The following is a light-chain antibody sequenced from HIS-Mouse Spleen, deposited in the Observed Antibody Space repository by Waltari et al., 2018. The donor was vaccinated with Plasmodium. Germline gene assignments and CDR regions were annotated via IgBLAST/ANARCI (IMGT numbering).Light chain of an antibody. CDR2: GAS. V-gene: IGKV3-15*01. Sequence: EIVRTQSPATLSLSPGERATLSSRASQSVSSNLSWYQQKPGQAPRLLIYGASTRATGIPARFSGSGSGTEFTLTISSLQSEDFAVYYCQQYNNWSFTFGPGTKVDIK. CDR3: QQYNNWSFT. CDR1: QSVSSN. J-gene: IGKJ3*01.